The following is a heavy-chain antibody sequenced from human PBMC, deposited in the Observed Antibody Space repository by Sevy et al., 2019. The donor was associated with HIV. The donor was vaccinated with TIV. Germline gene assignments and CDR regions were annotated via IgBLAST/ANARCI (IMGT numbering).Heavy chain of an antibody. CDR3: AHETFGRFES. CDR1: GFTFSANW. V-gene: IGHV3-7*01. D-gene: IGHD3-16*01. Sequence: GGSLRLSCAASGFTFSANWMNWVRQAPGKGLEWVANIKADGSDKHYVDSVEGRFTISRDNAMNLLLLQMDSLRVEDTAVYYCAHETFGRFESWGQGTLVTVSS. J-gene: IGHJ4*02. CDR2: IKADGSDK.